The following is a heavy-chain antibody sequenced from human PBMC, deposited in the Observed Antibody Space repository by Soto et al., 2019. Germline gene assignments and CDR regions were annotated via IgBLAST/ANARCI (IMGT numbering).Heavy chain of an antibody. Sequence: GGSLRLSCAASGFTFSSYAMSWVRQAPGKGLEWVSAISGSGGSTYYADSVKDRFTISRDNSKNTLYLQMNSLRAEDTAVYYCAKGCGSSTSCYACYYYYMDVWGKGTTVTVSS. J-gene: IGHJ6*03. CDR2: ISGSGGST. V-gene: IGHV3-23*01. CDR1: GFTFSSYA. CDR3: AKGCGSSTSCYACYYYYMDV. D-gene: IGHD2-2*01.